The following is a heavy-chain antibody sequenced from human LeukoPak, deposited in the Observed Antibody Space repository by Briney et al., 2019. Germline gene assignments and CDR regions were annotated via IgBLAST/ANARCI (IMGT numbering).Heavy chain of an antibody. Sequence: SETLSLTCTVSRGSISSYYWSWIRQPPGKGVEWIGYIYCSGSTNYNTSLKSRVTISVDTSKNQFSLKLSSVTAADTAVYYCARGVAARGEGFDYWGQGTLVTVSS. J-gene: IGHJ4*02. CDR2: IYCSGST. V-gene: IGHV4-59*01. D-gene: IGHD6-6*01. CDR1: RGSISSYY. CDR3: ARGVAARGEGFDY.